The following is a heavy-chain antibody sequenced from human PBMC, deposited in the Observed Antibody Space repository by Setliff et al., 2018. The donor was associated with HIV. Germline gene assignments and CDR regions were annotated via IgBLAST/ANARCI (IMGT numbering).Heavy chain of an antibody. Sequence: SVKVSCKASRFTFTSAAVQWVRQARGQRPEWIGWIVVGSGNTKYAQRFQERVTITRDMSTRTAYMELSSLRSEDTAVDSCAVDLGDYYYDTTDYYYGGVLGYWGQGTLVTVSS. J-gene: IGHJ4*02. CDR1: RFTFTSAA. V-gene: IGHV1-58*01. D-gene: IGHD3-22*01. CDR2: IVVGSGNT. CDR3: AVDLGDYYYDTTDYYYGGVLGY.